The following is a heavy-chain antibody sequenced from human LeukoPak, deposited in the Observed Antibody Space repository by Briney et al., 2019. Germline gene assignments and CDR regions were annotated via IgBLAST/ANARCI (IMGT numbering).Heavy chain of an antibody. V-gene: IGHV1-2*06. Sequence: ASVKVSCKASGYTFAVYYMHWVRQAPGQGLEWMGRINPNSGGTNYAQKFQGRVTMTRDTSISTAYMELSRLRSDDTAVYYCARRRNYCSSTSCPYYYYGMDVWGQGTTVTVSS. CDR2: INPNSGGT. CDR1: GYTFAVYY. J-gene: IGHJ6*02. D-gene: IGHD2-2*01. CDR3: ARRRNYCSSTSCPYYYYGMDV.